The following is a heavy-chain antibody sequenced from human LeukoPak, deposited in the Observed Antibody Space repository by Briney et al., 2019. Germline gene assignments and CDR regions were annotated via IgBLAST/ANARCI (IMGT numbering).Heavy chain of an antibody. V-gene: IGHV3-21*01. J-gene: IGHJ6*02. CDR3: ARVLVSGGSDGTAMDV. Sequence: GGSLRLSCAASGFTFSSYSMNWVRQPPGKGLEWVSSISSSSTYIQYADSVKGRFTISRDNAKNSLYLQMNSLRAKDTAVYYCARVLVSGGSDGTAMDVWGQGTTVTVSS. CDR1: GFTFSSYS. D-gene: IGHD2-15*01. CDR2: ISSSSTYI.